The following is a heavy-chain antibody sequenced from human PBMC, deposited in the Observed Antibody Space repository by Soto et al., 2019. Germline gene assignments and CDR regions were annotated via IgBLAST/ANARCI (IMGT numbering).Heavy chain of an antibody. CDR1: GFTFSSYS. J-gene: IGHJ4*02. CDR3: ARGGYARLFTIFGVATPNYFDY. V-gene: IGHV3-48*02. D-gene: IGHD3-3*01. CDR2: ISSSSGTI. Sequence: EVQLVESGGGLVQPGGSLRLSCAASGFTFSSYSMNWVRQAPGKGLEWVSYISSSSGTIYYADSVKGGFTISRDNAKNSLYLQMNSLRDEDTAVYYCARGGYARLFTIFGVATPNYFDYWGQGTLVTVSS.